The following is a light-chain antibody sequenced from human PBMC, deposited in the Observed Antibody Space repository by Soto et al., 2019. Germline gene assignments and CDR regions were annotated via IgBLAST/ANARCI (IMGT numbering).Light chain of an antibody. CDR3: QQYSSSPLT. Sequence: VMTQSPATLSVSPGERATLSCRASQNVGGSVAWYQQKPGQAPRLLIYRASTRATGIPARFSGSGSGTEFTLTISSLQSEDFAVYYCQQYSSSPLTFGGGTKVEIK. J-gene: IGKJ4*01. CDR1: QNVGGS. V-gene: IGKV3-15*01. CDR2: RAS.